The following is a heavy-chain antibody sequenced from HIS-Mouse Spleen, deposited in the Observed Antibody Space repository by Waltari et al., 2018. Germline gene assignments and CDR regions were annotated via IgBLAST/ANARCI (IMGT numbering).Heavy chain of an antibody. CDR1: GFTFSSYD. CDR3: ARRGGYSGYDAFDI. V-gene: IGHV3-13*01. J-gene: IGHJ3*02. Sequence: EVQLVESGGGLVQPGGSLRLSCAASGFTFSSYDMHWVRQATGKGLEWVSSIGTAGDTYYPGSVKGRFTISRENAKYSLYLQMNSLRAGDTAVYYCARRGGYSGYDAFDIWGQGTMVTVSS. CDR2: IGTAGDT. D-gene: IGHD5-12*01.